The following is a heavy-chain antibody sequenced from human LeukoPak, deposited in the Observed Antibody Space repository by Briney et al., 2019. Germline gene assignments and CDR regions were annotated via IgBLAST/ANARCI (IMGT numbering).Heavy chain of an antibody. V-gene: IGHV3-7*03. CDR1: GFTFSNYW. CDR3: ARDHSTFSPTNIYYFDY. J-gene: IGHJ4*02. CDR2: INQDGSET. Sequence: GGSLRLSCAASGFTFSNYWMSWVRQAPGKGLEWVANINQDGSETYYVDSVKGRFTISRDNANNSLYLQMNSLRAEDTAVYYCARDHSTFSPTNIYYFDYWGQGTLVTVSS. D-gene: IGHD2/OR15-2a*01.